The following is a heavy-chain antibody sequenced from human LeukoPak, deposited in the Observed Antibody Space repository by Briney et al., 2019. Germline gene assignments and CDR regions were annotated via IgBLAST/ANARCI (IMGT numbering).Heavy chain of an antibody. V-gene: IGHV4-59*08. CDR3: ARQGWVYYYDSSGLGAFDI. CDR2: IYYSGGT. J-gene: IGHJ3*02. D-gene: IGHD3-22*01. Sequence: SETLSLTCTVSGGSISSYYWSWIRQPPRKGLEWIGYIYYSGGTNYNPSIKSRVPISVDTSKNQFSLKLNSVTAADTAVYYCARQGWVYYYDSSGLGAFDIWGQGTMVTVSS. CDR1: GGSISSYY.